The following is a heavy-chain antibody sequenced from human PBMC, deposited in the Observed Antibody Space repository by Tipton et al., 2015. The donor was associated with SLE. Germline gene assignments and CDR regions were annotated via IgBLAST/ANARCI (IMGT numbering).Heavy chain of an antibody. D-gene: IGHD1-7*01. CDR1: GYTFTNYD. J-gene: IGHJ4*02. Sequence: QSGPEVKKPGASVKVSCKASGYTFTNYDIVWVRQAPGQGLEWMGWISADNGNTNSAQRVQGRITMTTDTSTSTAYMELRSRRSDDTAGYYCARGYSERELSGHYFDYWGQGTLVTVSS. V-gene: IGHV1-18*01. CDR2: ISADNGNT. CDR3: ARGYSERELSGHYFDY.